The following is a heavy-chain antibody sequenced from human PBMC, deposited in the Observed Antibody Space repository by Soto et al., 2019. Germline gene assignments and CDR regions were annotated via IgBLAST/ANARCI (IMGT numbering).Heavy chain of an antibody. V-gene: IGHV1-46*02. Sequence: QVQVVQSGPEVRQPGASVRISCRASGHTFNNYYLHWVRQAPGQGLEWMGLINTNAGTTTYAQKFQGRLTMTSPTSTSTVYMELRSLTSADTAVYYCASPDFDAGAPLFYYGMDVWGQGATVTVSS. J-gene: IGHJ6*02. CDR1: GHTFNNYY. CDR3: ASPDFDAGAPLFYYGMDV. D-gene: IGHD3-3*01. CDR2: INTNAGTT.